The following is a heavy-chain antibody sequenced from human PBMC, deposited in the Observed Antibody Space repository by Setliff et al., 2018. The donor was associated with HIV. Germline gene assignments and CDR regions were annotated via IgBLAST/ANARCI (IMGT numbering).Heavy chain of an antibody. V-gene: IGHV4-59*08. D-gene: IGHD3-22*01. Sequence: SETLSLTCTVSGGSISSHYWNWIRQPPGKGLEWIGYIYYTGSTYYNPSLKSRVTISVDTSRNQFSLKLSSVTAADTAVYYCARSYYYDSSGYSSRYWFDPWGQGTLVTVSS. CDR3: ARSYYYDSSGYSSRYWFDP. CDR2: IYYTGST. CDR1: GGSISSHY. J-gene: IGHJ5*02.